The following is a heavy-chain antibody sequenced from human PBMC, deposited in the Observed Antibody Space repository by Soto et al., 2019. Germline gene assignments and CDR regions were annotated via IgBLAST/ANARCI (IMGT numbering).Heavy chain of an antibody. CDR2: IFPYFGTS. CDR3: ATSPIATGTIVGGFDS. V-gene: IGHV1-69*06. Sequence: QVQLVQSGSEVKKPGSSVKISCKASGGTFTSYAISWVRQAPGQGLEWMGGIFPYFGTSNYAQKFQGRITITADTSTTTANMELSSLISDDTAVYYCATSPIATGTIVGGFDSWGQGTLVTVSS. CDR1: GGTFTSYA. D-gene: IGHD3-10*01. J-gene: IGHJ4*02.